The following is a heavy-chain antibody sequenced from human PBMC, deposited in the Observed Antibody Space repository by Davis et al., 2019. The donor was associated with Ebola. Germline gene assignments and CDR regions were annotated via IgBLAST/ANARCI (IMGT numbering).Heavy chain of an antibody. CDR2: VSYDGSTK. CDR3: ASANLQLWFGY. V-gene: IGHV3-30-3*01. J-gene: IGHJ4*02. Sequence: GESLKISCAVSGFTFSGHSMHWVRQAPGKGLEWVAVVSYDGSTKYYADSVKGRFTISRDNSKNSLYLQMNSLRAEDTAVYYCASANLQLWFGYWGQGTLVTVSS. D-gene: IGHD5-18*01. CDR1: GFTFSGHS.